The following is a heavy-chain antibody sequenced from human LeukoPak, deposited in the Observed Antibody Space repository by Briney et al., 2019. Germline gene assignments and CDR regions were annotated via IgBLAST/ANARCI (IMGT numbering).Heavy chain of an antibody. D-gene: IGHD6-19*01. J-gene: IGHJ4*02. CDR3: ARVGGSGFDLDF. CDR1: GFTFRSYS. CDR2: ISSSSSTI. Sequence: PGGSLRLSCAASGFTFRSYSMNWVRQAPGKGLEWVSYISSSSSTIYYADSVEGRFTISRDNAKNSVYLQMNSLRDEDTAVYYCARVGGSGFDLDFGGQGNLVTVSS. V-gene: IGHV3-48*02.